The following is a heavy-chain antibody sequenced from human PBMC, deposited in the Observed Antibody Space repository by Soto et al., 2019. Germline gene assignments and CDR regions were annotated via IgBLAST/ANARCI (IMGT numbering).Heavy chain of an antibody. CDR3: ARARIYARYSDAFDY. J-gene: IGHJ4*02. Sequence: PSETLSLTCTVSGGSISSGDYYWSWIRQPPGKGLEWIGEINHSGSTNYNPSLKSRVTISVDTSKNQFSLKLSSVTAADTAVYYCARARIYARYSDAFDYWGQGTLVTVSS. D-gene: IGHD6-13*01. CDR1: GGSISSGDYY. V-gene: IGHV4-39*07. CDR2: INHSGST.